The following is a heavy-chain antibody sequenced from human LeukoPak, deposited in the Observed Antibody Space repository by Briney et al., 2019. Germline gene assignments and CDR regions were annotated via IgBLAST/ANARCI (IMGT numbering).Heavy chain of an antibody. CDR2: INSNGDNT. CDR3: AKQDYYGSGSSNYFDY. D-gene: IGHD3-10*01. V-gene: IGHV3-64*01. CDR1: GFTFRSYV. J-gene: IGHJ4*02. Sequence: GGSLRLSCVASGFTFRSYVMHWVRQAPGKGLEYVSAINSNGDNTYYANSVKGRFTISRDNSKNTLYLQMNSLRAEDTAVYYCAKQDYYGSGSSNYFDYWGQGTLVTVSS.